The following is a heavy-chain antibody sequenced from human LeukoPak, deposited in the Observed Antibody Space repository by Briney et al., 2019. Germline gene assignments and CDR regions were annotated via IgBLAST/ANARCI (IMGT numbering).Heavy chain of an antibody. CDR3: ARNSGWYEASIDY. CDR2: IYYSGST. D-gene: IGHD6-19*01. CDR1: GGSISSYY. V-gene: IGHV4-59*01. Sequence: PETLSLTCTVSGGSISSYYWSWIRQPPGKGLEWIGYIYYSGSTNYNPSLKSRVTISVDTSKNQFSLKLSSVTAADTAVYYCARNSGWYEASIDYWGQGTLVTVSS. J-gene: IGHJ4*02.